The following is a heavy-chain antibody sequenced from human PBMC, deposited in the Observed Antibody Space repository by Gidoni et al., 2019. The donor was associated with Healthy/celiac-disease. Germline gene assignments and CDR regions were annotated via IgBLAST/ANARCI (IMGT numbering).Heavy chain of an antibody. CDR3: ARPHYDILTGYYRDY. D-gene: IGHD3-9*01. CDR1: ESGFPSYW. CDR2: IYPGDSDT. V-gene: IGHV5-51*01. J-gene: IGHJ4*02. Sequence: VQLVQSGAEVKKPGESLKFSCKGSESGFPSYWIGWVRQMPGNGLEGMGIIYPGDSDTRYSPSFQGQVTISADKSISTADLQWSSLKASDTAMYYCARPHYDILTGYYRDYWGQGTLVTVSS.